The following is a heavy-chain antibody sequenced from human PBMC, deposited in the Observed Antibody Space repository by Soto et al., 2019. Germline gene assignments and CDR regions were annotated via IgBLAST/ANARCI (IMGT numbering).Heavy chain of an antibody. D-gene: IGHD4-17*01. CDR3: ARGMTTVTTLDY. V-gene: IGHV4-30-2*01. J-gene: IGHJ4*02. CDR2: IYYSGST. CDR1: GGSISSGGYS. Sequence: SETLSLTCAVSGGSISSGGYSWSWIRQPPGKGLEWIGYIYYSGSTYYNPSLKSRVTLSVDRSKNQFSLKLSSVTAADTAVYYCARGMTTVTTLDYWGQGTLVTVSS.